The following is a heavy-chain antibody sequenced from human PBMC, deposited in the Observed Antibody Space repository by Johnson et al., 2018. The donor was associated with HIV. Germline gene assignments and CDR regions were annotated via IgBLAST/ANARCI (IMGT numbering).Heavy chain of an antibody. CDR2: ISSNGGST. CDR1: GFTFSLYA. J-gene: IGHJ3*02. V-gene: IGHV3-64*01. Sequence: VQLVESGGGLVQPGGSLRLSCAASGFTFSLYAMHWVRQAPGKGLEYVSAISSNGGSTYYANSVKGRFTISRDNAKSSLYLQMNSLRAEATAVYYCARDPFRDALDIWGQGTMVTVSS. CDR3: ARDPFRDALDI.